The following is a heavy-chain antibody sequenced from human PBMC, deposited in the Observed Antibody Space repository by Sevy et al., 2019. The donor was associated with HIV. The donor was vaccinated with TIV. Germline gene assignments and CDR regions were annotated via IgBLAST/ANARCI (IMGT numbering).Heavy chain of an antibody. Sequence: GGSLRLSCAASRFTFKTYWMIWVRQAPGKGLEWVGNIKEDGSAKYYADSVKGRFTISRDNARNSMYLQMNRLRVEDTAVYYCARDSPGYGGYSYWGQGTLVTVSS. CDR3: ARDSPGYGGYSY. CDR1: RFTFKTYW. V-gene: IGHV3-7*01. CDR2: IKEDGSAK. J-gene: IGHJ4*02. D-gene: IGHD1-26*01.